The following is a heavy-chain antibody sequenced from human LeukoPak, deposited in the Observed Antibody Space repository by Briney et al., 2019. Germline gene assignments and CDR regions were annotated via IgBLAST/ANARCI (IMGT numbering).Heavy chain of an antibody. CDR1: GGSISSYY. V-gene: IGHV4-59*08. D-gene: IGHD2-8*02. CDR2: ISDIGSI. Sequence: KPSETLSLTCTVSGGSISSYYWSWIRQPPRKGLEWIAYISDIGSINYNPSLKSRVTISLETSKNQFSLKLSSVTAADTAVYYCAGHHPRNTVDFWGQGTLVTVSS. CDR3: AGHHPRNTVDF. J-gene: IGHJ4*02.